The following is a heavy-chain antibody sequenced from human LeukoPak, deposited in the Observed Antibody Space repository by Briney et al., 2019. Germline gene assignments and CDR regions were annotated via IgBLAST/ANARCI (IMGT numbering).Heavy chain of an antibody. J-gene: IGHJ3*02. Sequence: SETLSLTCTVSGDSISSYYWSWIRQPPGKGLEWIGYIYYSGGNNYNPSLKSRVTISVDTSKNQFSLKLSSVTAADTAVYYCARRALECSGGSCYPVAFDIWGQGTMVTVSS. V-gene: IGHV4-59*01. D-gene: IGHD2-15*01. CDR2: IYYSGGN. CDR3: ARRALECSGGSCYPVAFDI. CDR1: GDSISSYY.